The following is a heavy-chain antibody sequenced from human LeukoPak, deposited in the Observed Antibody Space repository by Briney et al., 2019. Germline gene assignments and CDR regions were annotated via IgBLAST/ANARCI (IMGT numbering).Heavy chain of an antibody. J-gene: IGHJ4*02. V-gene: IGHV1-18*01. CDR1: GYNFNNFG. CDR3: ARDLRPLGAFTNAPSDY. D-gene: IGHD1-26*01. Sequence: ASVKVSCKTSGYNFNNFGITWVRQAPGQGPEWMGWISIGDGRTHYGRKFQDRVSMTREMSSNTAFLELSSLRSDDTAVYYCARDLRPLGAFTNAPSDYWGQGTLVTVSS. CDR2: ISIGDGRT.